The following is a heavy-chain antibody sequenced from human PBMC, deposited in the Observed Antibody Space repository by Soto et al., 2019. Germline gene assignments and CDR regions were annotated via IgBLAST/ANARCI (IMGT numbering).Heavy chain of an antibody. CDR2: IYPGDSDT. V-gene: IGHV5-51*01. D-gene: IGHD2-2*01. CDR1: GYSFTSYW. CDR3: ARLPLGYCIIINCYGYHYYVMDV. Sequence: GESLKISCKGSGYSFTSYWIGWVRQMPGKGLEWMGIIYPGDSDTRYSPSFQGQVTISADKSISTAYLQWSSLKASDTAMYYCARLPLGYCIIINCYGYHYYVMDVSGQGTTVTVS. J-gene: IGHJ6*02.